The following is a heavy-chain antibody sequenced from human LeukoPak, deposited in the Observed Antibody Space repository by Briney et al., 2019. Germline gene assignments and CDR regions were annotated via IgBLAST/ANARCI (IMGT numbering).Heavy chain of an antibody. CDR3: AMCGGDCYLGFDY. J-gene: IGHJ4*02. Sequence: ASVKVSCKASGGTFSSYAIRWVRHAPGQRLEWMGGIMPIFRTANYAQKFQGRVTITTDESTSTAYMELSSLRSEDTAVYYCAMCGGDCYLGFDYWGQGTLVTVSS. CDR2: IMPIFRTA. D-gene: IGHD2-21*02. V-gene: IGHV1-69*05. CDR1: GGTFSSYA.